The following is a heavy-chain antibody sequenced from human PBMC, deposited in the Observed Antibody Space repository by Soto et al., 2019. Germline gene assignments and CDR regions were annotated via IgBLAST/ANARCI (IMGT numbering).Heavy chain of an antibody. J-gene: IGHJ4*02. Sequence: GESLKISCKGSGYTFSTYWIAWVRQMPGKGLEWMGIIYPGDSDTKYSPAFQGQVTISADKSINTDYLQWSSLKASDTAMYYCARKFAPEFFDSWGQGTLVTVSS. D-gene: IGHD3-10*01. CDR3: ARKFAPEFFDS. CDR1: GYTFSTYW. V-gene: IGHV5-51*01. CDR2: IYPGDSDT.